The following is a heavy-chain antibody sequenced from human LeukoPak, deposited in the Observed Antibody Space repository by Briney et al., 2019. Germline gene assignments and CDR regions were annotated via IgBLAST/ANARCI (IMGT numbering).Heavy chain of an antibody. D-gene: IGHD3-10*01. CDR2: ISGSGDNT. CDR1: GFSFSINA. V-gene: IGHV3-23*01. Sequence: GGSLRLSCAASGFSFSINAMTWVRQAPGKGLEWVSAISGSGDNTFYADSVKGRFTISRDNSQNTLYLQMNSLTAEDTAVYYCANAPYYYAPPGGRGQGTLVTVSS. J-gene: IGHJ4*02. CDR3: ANAPYYYAPPGG.